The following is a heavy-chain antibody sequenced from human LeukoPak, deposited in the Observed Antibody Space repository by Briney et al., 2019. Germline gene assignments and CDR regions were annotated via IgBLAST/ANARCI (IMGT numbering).Heavy chain of an antibody. D-gene: IGHD3-22*01. CDR2: IHPGDSDT. Sequence: GESLKISCKGSGYRFTSYWIGWVRQMPGKGLEWMGNIHPGDSDTRYSPTFQGQVTISADKSISAAYLQWSSLKASDTAMYYCARLDSSGYYPFDDWGQGTPVTVSS. CDR1: GYRFTSYW. CDR3: ARLDSSGYYPFDD. J-gene: IGHJ4*02. V-gene: IGHV5-51*01.